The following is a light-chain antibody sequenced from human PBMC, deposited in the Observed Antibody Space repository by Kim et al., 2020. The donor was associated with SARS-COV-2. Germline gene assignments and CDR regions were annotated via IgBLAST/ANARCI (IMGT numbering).Light chain of an antibody. Sequence: SASPEQTAVITCFGDKLRNKDFSWYQQRPGQSPVLVIYHPVKRPSGIPERFSASNSGNTATLTISGTQPTDEADYYCQAWDSNTRIFGSGTQLTVL. J-gene: IGLJ7*01. CDR2: HPV. CDR1: KLRNKD. V-gene: IGLV3-1*01. CDR3: QAWDSNTRI.